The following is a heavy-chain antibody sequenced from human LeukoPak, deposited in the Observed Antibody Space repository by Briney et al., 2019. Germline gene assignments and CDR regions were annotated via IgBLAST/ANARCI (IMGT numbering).Heavy chain of an antibody. CDR3: ARDVNTGIAAAGPFDY. Sequence: ASVKVCCKASGYTFTSYYMHWVRQAPGQGLEWMGIINPSSGSTSYAQKFQGRVTMTRDTSTSTVYMELSSLRSEDTAVYYCARDVNTGIAAAGPFDYWGQGTLVTVSS. CDR1: GYTFTSYY. CDR2: INPSSGST. J-gene: IGHJ4*02. V-gene: IGHV1-46*01. D-gene: IGHD6-13*01.